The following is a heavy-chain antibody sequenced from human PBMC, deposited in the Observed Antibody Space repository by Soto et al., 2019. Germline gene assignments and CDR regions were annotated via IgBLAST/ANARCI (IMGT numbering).Heavy chain of an antibody. D-gene: IGHD5-12*01. Sequence: EVQLVESGGGLVKPGGSLRLSSAASGFTFSSYSMIWVRQAPGKGLEWGSSISSSSSYIYYADSLTGRFTISRDNAKNSLYLLMNSLRAEYTAVYYCGRGLVATTPTGYWGQGTMVTVSS. V-gene: IGHV3-21*01. CDR2: ISSSSSYI. CDR3: GRGLVATTPTGY. J-gene: IGHJ4*02. CDR1: GFTFSSYS.